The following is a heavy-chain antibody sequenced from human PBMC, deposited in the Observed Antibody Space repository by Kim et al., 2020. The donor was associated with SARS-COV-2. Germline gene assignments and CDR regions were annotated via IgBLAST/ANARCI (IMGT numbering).Heavy chain of an antibody. J-gene: IGHJ3*02. CDR3: ARGTYYYDSSGYSNDAFDI. Sequence: LSLTCAASGFTVSSNYMSWVRQAPGKGLEWVSVIHSGSNAYYADSVKGRFTISRDNSKNTLYLQMNSLRAEDTAVYYCARGTYYYDSSGYSNDAFDIWGQGTMVTVSS. D-gene: IGHD3-22*01. CDR1: GFTVSSNY. V-gene: IGHV3-66*01. CDR2: IHSGSNA.